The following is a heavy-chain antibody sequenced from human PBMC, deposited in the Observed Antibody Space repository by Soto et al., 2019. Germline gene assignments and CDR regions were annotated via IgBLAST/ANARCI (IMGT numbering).Heavy chain of an antibody. V-gene: IGHV4-39*01. CDR3: ARQSSGYYYGWFDP. D-gene: IGHD3-22*01. Sequence: SETLFLTCTVSGGSISSGPYSWGWIRQPPGEGLEWIATFHYGESTHYNPSLESRVTVSVDTSQNHFSLKVSSVTVADTAVYYCARQSSGYYYGWFDPWGQGTLVTVSS. CDR2: FHYGEST. J-gene: IGHJ5*02. CDR1: GGSISSGPYS.